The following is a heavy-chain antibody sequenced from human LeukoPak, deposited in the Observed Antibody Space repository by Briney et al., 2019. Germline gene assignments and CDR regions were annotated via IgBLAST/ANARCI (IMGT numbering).Heavy chain of an antibody. Sequence: SETLSLTCTDSGGSISSYYWSWIRQPPGKGLEWIGYIYYSGSTNYNPSLKSRVTISVDTSKNQFSLKLSSVTAADTAVYYCARAKNFWSGYFGAFDIWGQGTMVTVSS. D-gene: IGHD3-3*01. J-gene: IGHJ3*02. CDR2: IYYSGST. CDR1: GGSISSYY. CDR3: ARAKNFWSGYFGAFDI. V-gene: IGHV4-59*01.